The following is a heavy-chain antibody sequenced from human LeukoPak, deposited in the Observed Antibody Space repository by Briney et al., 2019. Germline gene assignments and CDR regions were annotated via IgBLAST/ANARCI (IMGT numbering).Heavy chain of an antibody. Sequence: PGGSLRRSCAASGFTFSSYWMSWVRQAPGKGREGVANIKKDGSEKYYVDSVKGRFTISRDNAKNSLYLQMNSLRAEDTAVYYCARDRTYCSSTSCNPYFDYWGQGTLVTVSS. V-gene: IGHV3-7*01. J-gene: IGHJ4*02. CDR3: ARDRTYCSSTSCNPYFDY. CDR2: IKKDGSEK. CDR1: GFTFSSYW. D-gene: IGHD2-2*01.